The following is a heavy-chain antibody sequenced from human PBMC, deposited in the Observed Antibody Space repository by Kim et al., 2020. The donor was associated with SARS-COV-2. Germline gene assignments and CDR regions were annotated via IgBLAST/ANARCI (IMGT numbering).Heavy chain of an antibody. CDR3: ARAVKVVAATQNALDI. CDR1: GFTFSSYW. J-gene: IGHJ3*02. D-gene: IGHD2-15*01. V-gene: IGHV3-74*01. Sequence: GGSLRLSCAASGFTFSSYWMHWVRQAPGKGLVWVSRINPDGSDTRYADSVQGRFTMSRDNAKNTLYLQMSSLRAEDTAVYYCARAVKVVAATQNALDIWG. CDR2: INPDGSDT.